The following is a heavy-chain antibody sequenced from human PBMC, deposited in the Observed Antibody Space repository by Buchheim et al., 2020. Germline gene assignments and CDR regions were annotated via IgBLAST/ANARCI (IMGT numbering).Heavy chain of an antibody. CDR1: GYSFTSFW. D-gene: IGHD1-14*01. J-gene: IGHJ4*02. Sequence: EVQLVQSGAEVKKPGDSLKISCQVSGYSFTSFWIGWVRQMPGRGLEWMGIIFPGDSDTKYSPSFQGQVTISADKSVDTAYLQWGSLKASDTAMYYCARRFSANNPLDSWGQETL. V-gene: IGHV5-51*03. CDR2: IFPGDSDT. CDR3: ARRFSANNPLDS.